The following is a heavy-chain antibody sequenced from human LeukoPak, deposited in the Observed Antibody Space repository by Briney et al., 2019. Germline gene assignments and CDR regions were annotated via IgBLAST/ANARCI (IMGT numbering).Heavy chain of an antibody. D-gene: IGHD1-26*01. V-gene: IGHV3-11*01. CDR2: ISSGGDIM. CDR1: GLRFSDYY. CDR3: AKDIRASHLGIVGAA. J-gene: IGHJ5*02. Sequence: GGSLRLSCAASGLRFSDYYVSWIRQAPGKGLQWVSYISSGGDIMHYADSVKGRFTISRDNAKNSLYLQMNSLRAEDTALYYCAKDIRASHLGIVGAAWGQGTLVTVSS.